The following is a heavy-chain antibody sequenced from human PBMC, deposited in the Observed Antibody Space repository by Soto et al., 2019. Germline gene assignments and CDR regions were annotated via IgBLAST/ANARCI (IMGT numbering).Heavy chain of an antibody. CDR2: ISAYNGNT. Sequence: QVQLVQSGAEVKKPGASVKVSCKASGYTFTSYGISWVRQAPGQGLEWMGWISAYNGNTNYAQKLQGRVTMTTDTSTSTADMELRSLRSDDTAVYYCAREPDILTGYYPGFGMDVWGQGTTVTVSS. CDR3: AREPDILTGYYPGFGMDV. D-gene: IGHD3-9*01. J-gene: IGHJ6*02. CDR1: GYTFTSYG. V-gene: IGHV1-18*01.